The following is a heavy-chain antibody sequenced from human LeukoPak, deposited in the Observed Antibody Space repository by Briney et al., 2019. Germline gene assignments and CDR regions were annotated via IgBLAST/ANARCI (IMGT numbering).Heavy chain of an antibody. CDR3: ARMYYYDSSGYYYFDY. J-gene: IGHJ4*02. V-gene: IGHV4-59*08. D-gene: IGHD3-22*01. CDR2: IYYSGST. Sequence: SETLSLTCTVSGGSISSYYWSWIRQPPGKGLEWIGCIYYSGSTNYNPSLKSRVTISVDMSKNQFSLKLSSVTAADTAVYYCARMYYYDSSGYYYFDYWGQGTLVTVSS. CDR1: GGSISSYY.